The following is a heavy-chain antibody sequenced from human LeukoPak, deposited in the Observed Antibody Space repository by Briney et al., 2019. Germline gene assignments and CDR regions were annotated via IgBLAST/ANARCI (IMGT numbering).Heavy chain of an antibody. V-gene: IGHV4-59*01. CDR3: AGSYQYSYYYYMDV. CDR1: GGSISSYY. J-gene: IGHJ6*03. D-gene: IGHD3-10*01. CDR2: IYYSGST. Sequence: PSETLSLTCTVSGGSISSYYWSWIRQPPGKGLEWIGYIYYSGSTNYNPSLKSRVTISVDTSKSQFSLKLSSVTAADTAVYYCAGSYQYSYYYYMDVWGKGTTVTVSS.